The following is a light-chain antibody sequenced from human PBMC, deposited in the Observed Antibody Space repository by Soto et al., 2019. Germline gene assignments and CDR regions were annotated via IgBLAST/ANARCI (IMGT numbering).Light chain of an antibody. Sequence: EIVLTQSPGTLSLSPGERVTLSCRASESVSSGYVGWYQQKPGQAPRLVIFGAIGRANGIPDRFRGSGSGTDFTLTISSLEPEDFAVYYCQQYGSSPPSFGQGTKLEIK. CDR2: GAI. J-gene: IGKJ2*01. V-gene: IGKV3-20*01. CDR3: QQYGSSPPS. CDR1: ESVSSGY.